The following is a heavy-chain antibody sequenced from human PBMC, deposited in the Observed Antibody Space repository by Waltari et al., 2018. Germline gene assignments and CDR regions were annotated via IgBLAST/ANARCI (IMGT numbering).Heavy chain of an antibody. V-gene: IGHV3-7*01. CDR2: RKQDGSEK. CDR3: VTGLTTVTAKDYFDH. J-gene: IGHJ4*02. D-gene: IGHD4-17*01. Sequence: EVQLVESGGGSVQPGGSLRLSCAASGMTLSSYWMNWVRQAPGKGLEWVANRKQDGSEKNYVDSVEGRFSIARDNAQNSLYLQMNRLRAEDTAIYYCVTGLTTVTAKDYFDHWGQGALVTVSS. CDR1: GMTLSSYW.